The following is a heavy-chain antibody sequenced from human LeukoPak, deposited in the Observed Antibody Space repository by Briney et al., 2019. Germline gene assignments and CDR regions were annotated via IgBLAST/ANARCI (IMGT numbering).Heavy chain of an antibody. Sequence: GGSLRLSCAASGFPFSSYSMTWVRKAPGKVLEWVSYISCSSSTIYYADSVKGRFTISRDNAKNSLYLQMNSLRAEDTAVYYCARDRNTDFWSGYYTNYCDYWGQGTLVTVSS. CDR2: ISCSSSTI. CDR1: GFPFSSYS. J-gene: IGHJ4*02. CDR3: ARDRNTDFWSGYYTNYCDY. V-gene: IGHV3-48*01. D-gene: IGHD3-3*01.